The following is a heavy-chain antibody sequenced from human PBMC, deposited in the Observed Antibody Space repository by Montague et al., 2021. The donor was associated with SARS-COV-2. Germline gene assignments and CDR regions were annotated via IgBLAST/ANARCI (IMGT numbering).Heavy chain of an antibody. CDR1: GYSISSGYY. CDR2: IYHSGST. Sequence: SETLSLTCTVSGYSISSGYYWGWIRQPPGKGLEWIGSIYHSGSTYYNPSLKSRVTTSVDTSKNQFSLKLSPVTAADTAVYYCARLTAGYCSGGSCYWGTGFDYWGQGTLVTVSS. V-gene: IGHV4-38-2*02. J-gene: IGHJ4*02. D-gene: IGHD2-15*01. CDR3: ARLTAGYCSGGSCYWGTGFDY.